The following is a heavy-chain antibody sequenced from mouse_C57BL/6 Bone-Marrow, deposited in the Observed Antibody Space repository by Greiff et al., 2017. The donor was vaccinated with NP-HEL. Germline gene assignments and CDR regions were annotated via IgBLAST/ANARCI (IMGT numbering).Heavy chain of an antibody. Sequence: EVQLQESGAELVRPGASVKLSCTASGFNIKDDYMHWVKQRPEQGLEWIGWIDPENGDTEYASKFQGKATITADTSSNTAYLQLSSLTSEDTAVYYCTTGATTDAMDYWGQGTSVTVSS. D-gene: IGHD1-1*01. J-gene: IGHJ4*01. V-gene: IGHV14-4*01. CDR1: GFNIKDDY. CDR3: TTGATTDAMDY. CDR2: IDPENGDT.